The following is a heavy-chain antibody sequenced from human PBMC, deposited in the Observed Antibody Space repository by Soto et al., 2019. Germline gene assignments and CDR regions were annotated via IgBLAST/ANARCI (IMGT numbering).Heavy chain of an antibody. Sequence: SETLSLTCTVSHGSFSPNYRSWIRQPPGKGLEWVGYIYCGGTTSYNPSLRGRVTISVDTSKNQFSLRLSSVTAADTAVYYCARRNWDSGGYYVDYWGQGTLVTVSS. J-gene: IGHJ4*02. V-gene: IGHV4-59*08. CDR2: IYCGGTT. CDR1: HGSFSPNY. D-gene: IGHD3-22*01. CDR3: ARRNWDSGGYYVDY.